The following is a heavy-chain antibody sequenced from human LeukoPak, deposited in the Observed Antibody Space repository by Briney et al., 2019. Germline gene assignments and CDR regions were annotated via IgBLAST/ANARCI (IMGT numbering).Heavy chain of an antibody. CDR1: GGSISSSSYY. J-gene: IGHJ4*02. CDR2: IYYSGST. D-gene: IGHD3-10*01. CDR3: ARRRVRGATVDY. Sequence: SETLSLTCTVSGGSISSSSYYWGWIRQPPGKGLEWIGSIYYSGSTYYNPSLKSRVTISVDTSKNQFSLKLSSVTAADTAVYYCARRRVRGATVDYWGQGTLVTVSS. V-gene: IGHV4-39*07.